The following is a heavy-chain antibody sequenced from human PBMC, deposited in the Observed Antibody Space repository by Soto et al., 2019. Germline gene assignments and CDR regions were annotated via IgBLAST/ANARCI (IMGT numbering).Heavy chain of an antibody. CDR3: ARTGDLWSGYPYYYYGMDV. CDR1: GDSVSSNSAA. Sequence: SQTLSLTCAISGDSVSSNSAAWNWIRQSPSRGLEWLGRTYYRSKWYNDYAVSVKSRITINPDTSKNQFSLQLNSVTPEDTAVYYCARTGDLWSGYPYYYYGMDVWGQGTTVTVS. J-gene: IGHJ6*02. D-gene: IGHD3-3*01. V-gene: IGHV6-1*01. CDR2: TYYRSKWYN.